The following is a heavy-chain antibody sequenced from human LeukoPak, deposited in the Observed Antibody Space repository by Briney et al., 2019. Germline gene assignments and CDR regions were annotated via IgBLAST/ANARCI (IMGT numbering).Heavy chain of an antibody. D-gene: IGHD3-22*01. CDR3: AKDLGYYYDSSGYYYFDY. CDR2: ISASGGST. Sequence: GWSLRLSCVASGFTFSGYAMSWVRQAPGKGLEWVATISASGGSTYYADSVKGRFTISRDNSKNMLYLQMNSLRAEDTAVYYCAKDLGYYYDSSGYYYFDYWGQGALVTVSS. J-gene: IGHJ4*02. CDR1: GFTFSGYA. V-gene: IGHV3-23*01.